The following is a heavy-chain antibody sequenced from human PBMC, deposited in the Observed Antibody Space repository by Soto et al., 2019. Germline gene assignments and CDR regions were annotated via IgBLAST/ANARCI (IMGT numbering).Heavy chain of an antibody. V-gene: IGHV5-51*01. J-gene: IGHJ4*02. D-gene: IGHD3-22*01. CDR3: ARQAYHYDTNSFGY. CDR2: IDPSDSDT. Sequence: GESLKISCKGSGYSFTSYWISWVRQMPGKGLEWMGVIDPSDSDTNYSPSFQGHVTISADKSLSTAYLQWSSLRVSDTAMYYCARQAYHYDTNSFGYWGQGTLVTVSS. CDR1: GYSFTSYW.